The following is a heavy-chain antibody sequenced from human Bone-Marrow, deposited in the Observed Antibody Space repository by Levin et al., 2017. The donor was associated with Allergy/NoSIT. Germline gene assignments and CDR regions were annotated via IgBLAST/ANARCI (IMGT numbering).Heavy chain of an antibody. V-gene: IGHV3-23*01. J-gene: IGHJ4*02. CDR1: GFTFSSHA. D-gene: IGHD5-12*01. CDR2: ISDNGAIT. CDR3: AKAPQWLRYRAFDF. Sequence: GGSLRLSCAASGFTFSSHAVSWVRQAPGEGLEWVSSISDNGAITYYADSAKGRFTISRDNSKNTVYLQLNSLRPGDTAVYFCAKAPQWLRYRAFDFWGQGIPVTVSS.